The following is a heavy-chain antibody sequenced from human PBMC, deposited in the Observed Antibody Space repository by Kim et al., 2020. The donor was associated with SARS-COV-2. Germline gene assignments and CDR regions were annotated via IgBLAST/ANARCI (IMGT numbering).Heavy chain of an antibody. CDR3: ARGGNIVGATRNYYYGMDV. Sequence: SETLSLTCTVSGGSISSYYWSWIRQPPGKGLEWIGYIYYSGSTNYNPSLKSRVTISVDTSKNQFSLKLSSVTAADTAVYYCARGGNIVGATRNYYYGMDVWGQGTTVTVSS. CDR1: GGSISSYY. J-gene: IGHJ6*02. D-gene: IGHD1-26*01. CDR2: IYYSGST. V-gene: IGHV4-59*01.